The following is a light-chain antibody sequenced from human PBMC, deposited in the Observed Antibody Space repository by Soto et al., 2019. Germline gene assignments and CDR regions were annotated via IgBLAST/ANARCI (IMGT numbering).Light chain of an antibody. CDR1: QDISNS. Sequence: DIQMTQSPSSLSAFVGDRVTITCQASQDISNSLNWYQQKPGRAPNLLIYAASNLETGVPSRFSGSGSGTDFTFPISSLQAEDIATYYCQRYDNLPPTFGPGTKVDIK. CDR2: AAS. V-gene: IGKV1-33*01. CDR3: QRYDNLPPT. J-gene: IGKJ3*01.